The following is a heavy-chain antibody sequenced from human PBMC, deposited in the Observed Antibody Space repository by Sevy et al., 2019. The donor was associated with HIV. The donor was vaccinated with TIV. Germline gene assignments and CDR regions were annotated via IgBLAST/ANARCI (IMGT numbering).Heavy chain of an antibody. CDR1: GYTFSDYS. CDR2: INAASGVT. D-gene: IGHD5-12*01. J-gene: IGHJ4*02. V-gene: IGHV1-2*02. Sequence: ASVKVSCKASGYTFSDYSIYWIRQAPGQGFEWMGWINAASGVTNFAQKFQGRVTMTRDTSINTAYMEVYRLTSDGTAVYYCARGGSDGNYWGQGTLVTVSS. CDR3: ARGGSDGNY.